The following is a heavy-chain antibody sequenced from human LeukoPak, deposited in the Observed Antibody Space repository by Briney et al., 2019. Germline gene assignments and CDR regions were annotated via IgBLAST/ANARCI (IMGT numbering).Heavy chain of an antibody. CDR2: ISGSGGST. D-gene: IGHD3-9*01. V-gene: IGHV3-23*01. Sequence: GGSLRLSCAASGFTFSSYAMSWVRQAPGKGLEWVSAISGSGGSTYYADSVKGRFTISRDNSKNTLYLQMNSLRAEDTAVYYCAKGGTVSISQQIDYWGQGTLVTVSS. CDR3: AKGGTVSISQQIDY. J-gene: IGHJ4*02. CDR1: GFTFSSYA.